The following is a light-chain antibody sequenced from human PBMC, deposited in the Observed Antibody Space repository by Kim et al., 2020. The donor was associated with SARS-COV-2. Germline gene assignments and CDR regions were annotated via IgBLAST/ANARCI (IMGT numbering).Light chain of an antibody. CDR1: QTVGYQ. V-gene: IGKV3-11*01. CDR3: QQRTNWPRT. J-gene: IGKJ5*01. CDR2: DTS. Sequence: VLTQSPVTLSLSPGERATLSCRATQTVGYQLAWFKQKPGHTPSLLIYDTSNRAPGVPARFSGSGSGTDFTLTISSLEAEDFAVYYCQQRTNWPRTFGQGTRLDIK.